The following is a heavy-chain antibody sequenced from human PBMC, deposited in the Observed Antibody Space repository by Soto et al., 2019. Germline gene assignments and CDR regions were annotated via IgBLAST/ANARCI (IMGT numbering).Heavy chain of an antibody. CDR2: INPSGGST. Sequence: ASVKVSCKASGYTFTSYYMHWVRQAPGQGLEWMGIINPSGGSTSYAQKFQGRVTMTRDTSTSTVYMELSSLRSEDTAVYYCARVAPTYYYGSGAWNMGYFDYWGQGTLVTV. CDR3: ARVAPTYYYGSGAWNMGYFDY. D-gene: IGHD3-10*01. V-gene: IGHV1-46*01. J-gene: IGHJ4*02. CDR1: GYTFTSYY.